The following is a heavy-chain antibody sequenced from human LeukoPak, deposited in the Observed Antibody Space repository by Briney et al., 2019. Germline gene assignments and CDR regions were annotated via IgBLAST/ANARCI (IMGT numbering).Heavy chain of an antibody. CDR1: GYTFTGYY. D-gene: IGHD3-22*01. CDR2: INPNSGGT. J-gene: IGHJ4*02. CDR3: ARRITYYYDSSGYPFDY. V-gene: IGHV1-2*02. Sequence: ASVKVSCKASGYTFTGYYMHWVRQAPGQGLEWMGWINPNSGGTNYAQKFQGRVTMTRDTSISTAYMELSRLRSDDTAVYYCARRITYYYDSSGYPFDYWGQGTLVTVSS.